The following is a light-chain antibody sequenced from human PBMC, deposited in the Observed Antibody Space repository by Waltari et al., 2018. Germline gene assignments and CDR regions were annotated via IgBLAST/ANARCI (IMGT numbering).Light chain of an antibody. V-gene: IGKV4-1*01. CDR1: QSVLRTSSNNNF. Sequence: DIVMTQSPDSLTLSLGERATISCKSIQSVLRTSSNNNFLAWYQQKPGQPPQLHFYWASTRESGVPARFSGSGSGTDFTLTISSLQSEDVAIYYCQQYYDSPITFGPGTKVDV. J-gene: IGKJ3*01. CDR3: QQYYDSPIT. CDR2: WAS.